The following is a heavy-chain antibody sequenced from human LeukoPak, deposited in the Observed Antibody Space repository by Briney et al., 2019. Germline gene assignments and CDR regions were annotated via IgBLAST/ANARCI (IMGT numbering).Heavy chain of an antibody. Sequence: GGSLRLSCAASGFTFSDYYMSWIRQAPGKGLEWVSYISNSGSTIYYADSVKSRFTISTDNAKNSLYLQMNSLRAEDTAVYYCARAGRDYGMDVWGQGTTVTVSS. CDR1: GFTFSDYY. V-gene: IGHV3-11*01. CDR3: ARAGRDYGMDV. CDR2: ISNSGSTI. J-gene: IGHJ6*02. D-gene: IGHD1-26*01.